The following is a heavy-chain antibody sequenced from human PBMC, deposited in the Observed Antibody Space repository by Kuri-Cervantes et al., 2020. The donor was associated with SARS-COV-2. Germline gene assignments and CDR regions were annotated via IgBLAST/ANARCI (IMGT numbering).Heavy chain of an antibody. D-gene: IGHD4-23*01. CDR1: GGSFSGYY. Sequence: SQTLSLTCAVYGGSFSGYYWSWIRQPPGKGLEWIGEINHSGSTNYNPSLKSRVTISVDTSKNQFSLKLSSVTAADTAVYYCARRGPTTVGTFTSLAEVGFQHWGQGTLVTVSS. V-gene: IGHV4-34*01. CDR3: ARRGPTTVGTFTSLAEVGFQH. CDR2: INHSGST. J-gene: IGHJ1*01.